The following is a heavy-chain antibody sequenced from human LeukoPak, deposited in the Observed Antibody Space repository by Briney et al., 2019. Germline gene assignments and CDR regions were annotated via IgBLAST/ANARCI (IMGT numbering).Heavy chain of an antibody. Sequence: GGSLRLSCAASGFTFSNAWMSWVRQAPGKGLEWVGRIKSKTDGGTTDYAAPVKGRFTISRDDSKNTLYLQMNSLKTEDTAVYYCTTVRVRRRSGYYHYYFDYWGQGTLVTVSS. V-gene: IGHV3-15*01. D-gene: IGHD3-22*01. CDR1: GFTFSNAW. CDR3: TTVRVRRRSGYYHYYFDY. J-gene: IGHJ4*02. CDR2: IKSKTDGGTT.